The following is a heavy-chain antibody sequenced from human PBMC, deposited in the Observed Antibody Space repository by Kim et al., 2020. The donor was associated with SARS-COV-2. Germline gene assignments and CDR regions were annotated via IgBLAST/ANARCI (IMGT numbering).Heavy chain of an antibody. CDR2: ISGSGGST. J-gene: IGHJ4*02. Sequence: GGSLRLSCAASGFTFSSYAMSWVRQAPGKGLEWVSAISGSGGSTYYADSVKGRFTISRDNSKNTLYLQMNSLRAEDTAVYYCAKWRRRPDIVVVPPDVDYWGQGTLVTVSS. V-gene: IGHV3-23*01. CDR3: AKWRRRPDIVVVPPDVDY. CDR1: GFTFSSYA. D-gene: IGHD2-2*01.